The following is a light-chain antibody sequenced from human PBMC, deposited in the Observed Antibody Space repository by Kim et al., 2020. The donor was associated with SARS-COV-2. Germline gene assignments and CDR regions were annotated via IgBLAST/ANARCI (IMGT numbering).Light chain of an antibody. Sequence: SSELTQDPAVSVALGQTVRITCLGDSLRNSYANWYQQKPGQAPVLVIYGQNNRPSGILDRFSGTSSGNTASLTITGAQAEDEADYYCDSRDSSTYHLVFGGGTQLTVL. CDR1: SLRNSY. V-gene: IGLV3-19*01. CDR3: DSRDSSTYHLV. J-gene: IGLJ2*01. CDR2: GQN.